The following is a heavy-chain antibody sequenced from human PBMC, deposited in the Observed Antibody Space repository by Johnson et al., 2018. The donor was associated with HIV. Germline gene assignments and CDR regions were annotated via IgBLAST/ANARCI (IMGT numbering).Heavy chain of an antibody. J-gene: IGHJ3*02. CDR1: GFTFSSYD. CDR2: IGTAGDT. CDR3: AREAQTHAFDI. V-gene: IGHV3-13*01. Sequence: EQLVESGGGLVQPGGSLRLSCAASGFTFSSYDMHWVRQATGKGLEWVSAIGTAGDTYYPGSVKGRFTISRENAKNSLYLQMNSLRAGDTAVYYCAREAQTHAFDIWGQGTMVTVSS. D-gene: IGHD4-23*01.